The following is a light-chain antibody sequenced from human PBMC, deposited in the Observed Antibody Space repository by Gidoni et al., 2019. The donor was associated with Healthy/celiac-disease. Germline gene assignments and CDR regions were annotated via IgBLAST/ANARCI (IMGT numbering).Light chain of an antibody. CDR3: QQYYSTPS. CDR1: NKNY. V-gene: IGKV4-1*01. Sequence: IVMTQSPDSLAVSLGERATNNKNYLAWYQQKPGQPPKLLIYWASTRESGVPDRFSGSGSGTDFTLTISSLQAEDVAVYYWQQYYSTPSFGQGTKLEIK. CDR2: WAS. J-gene: IGKJ2*03.